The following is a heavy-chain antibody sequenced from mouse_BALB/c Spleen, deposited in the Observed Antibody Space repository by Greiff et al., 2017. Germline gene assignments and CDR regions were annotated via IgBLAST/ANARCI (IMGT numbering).Heavy chain of an antibody. V-gene: IGHV5-12-2*01. CDR2: ISNGGGST. CDR3: ARGDGTNYFDY. CDR1: GFTFSSYT. J-gene: IGHJ2*01. Sequence: EVMLVESGGGLVQPGGSLKLSCAASGFTFSSYTMSWVRQTPEKRLEWVAYISNGGGSTYYPDTVKGRFTISRDNAKNTLYLQMSSLKSEDTAMYYCARGDGTNYFDYWGQGTTLTVSS. D-gene: IGHD2-1*01.